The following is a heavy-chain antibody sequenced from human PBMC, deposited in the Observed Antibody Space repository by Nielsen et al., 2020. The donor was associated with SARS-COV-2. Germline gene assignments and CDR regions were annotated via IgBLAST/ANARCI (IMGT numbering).Heavy chain of an antibody. Sequence: GGSLRLSCAASGFTFSDHYMSWIRQAPGKGLVWISYISGGSTYTNYADSVKGRFTISRDNAKKSLYLQMNSLRVEDTAVYFCARDARRFLDYFLPNWFDLWGRGTLVTVSS. CDR1: GFTFSDHY. CDR2: ISGGSTYT. D-gene: IGHD3-3*01. CDR3: ARDARRFLDYFLPNWFDL. J-gene: IGHJ5*02. V-gene: IGHV3-11*06.